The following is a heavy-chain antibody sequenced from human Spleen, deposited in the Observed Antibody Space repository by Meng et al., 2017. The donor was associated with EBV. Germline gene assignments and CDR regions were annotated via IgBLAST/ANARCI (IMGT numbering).Heavy chain of an antibody. CDR3: ASESGRGYTPDY. J-gene: IGHJ4*02. CDR1: GATFSSDA. D-gene: IGHD3-10*01. Sequence: QVQLCQSGAWVQKPGSSVNVSCKTCGATFSSDAVSWVRQAPGQGLEWLGGLIPMSGAPNYAQKFQGRVTITADESTSTHYMDLSSLSSEDTAVYYCASESGRGYTPDYWGQGTLVTVSS. CDR2: LIPMSGAP. V-gene: IGHV1-69*01.